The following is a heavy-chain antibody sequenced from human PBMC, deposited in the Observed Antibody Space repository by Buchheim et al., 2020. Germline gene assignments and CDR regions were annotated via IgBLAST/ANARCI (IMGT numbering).Heavy chain of an antibody. Sequence: QVQLVESGGGVVQPGRSLRLSCAASGFTFSSYGMHWVRQAPGKGLEWVAVISYDGSNKYYADSVKGRFTISRDNSKNPLYLQMNSLRADDTAKYYCAKDVRRWVSSGLDYWGQETL. V-gene: IGHV3-30*18. CDR2: ISYDGSNK. J-gene: IGHJ4*02. CDR1: GFTFSSYG. CDR3: AKDVRRWVSSGLDY. D-gene: IGHD1-26*01.